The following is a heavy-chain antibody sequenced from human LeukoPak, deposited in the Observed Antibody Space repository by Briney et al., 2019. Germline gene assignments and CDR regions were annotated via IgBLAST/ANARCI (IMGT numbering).Heavy chain of an antibody. D-gene: IGHD3-10*01. J-gene: IGHJ4*02. Sequence: SETLSLTCAVYGGSFSGYYWSWIRQPPGKGLEWIGEINHSGSTNYNPSLKSRVTISVDTSKNQFSLKLSSVTAADTAVYYCASTQYFLPGYYYGSGSFDYWGQGTLVTVSS. CDR3: ASTQYFLPGYYYGSGSFDY. V-gene: IGHV4-34*01. CDR2: INHSGST. CDR1: GGSFSGYY.